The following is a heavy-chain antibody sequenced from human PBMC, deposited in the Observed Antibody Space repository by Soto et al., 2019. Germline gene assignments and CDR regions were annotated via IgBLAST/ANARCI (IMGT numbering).Heavy chain of an antibody. D-gene: IGHD3-22*01. CDR1: GGSISSYY. CDR2: IYTSGST. Sequence: SETLSLTCTVSGGSISSYYWSWIRQPAGKGLEWIGRIYTSGSTNYNPSLKSRVTMSVDTSKNQFSLKLSSVTAADAAVYYCARVTTYYYDSSGYYYFDYWGQGTLVTVSS. V-gene: IGHV4-4*07. J-gene: IGHJ4*02. CDR3: ARVTTYYYDSSGYYYFDY.